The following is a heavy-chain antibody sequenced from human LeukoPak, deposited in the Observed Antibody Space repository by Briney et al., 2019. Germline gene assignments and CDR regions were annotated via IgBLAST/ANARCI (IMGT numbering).Heavy chain of an antibody. D-gene: IGHD2-21*01. Sequence: SETLSLTCSVPGASISSGTYYWAWTRHPPGKGLEWIGSLYYGGNTHYNPSLESRVAISVDTSRNHLSVRLTSVTAADTAVYYCARHVVGPGYSSIPNLDYWGQGTQVTVSS. CDR2: LYYGGNT. CDR1: GASISSGTYY. J-gene: IGHJ4*02. V-gene: IGHV4-39*01. CDR3: ARHVVGPGYSSIPNLDY.